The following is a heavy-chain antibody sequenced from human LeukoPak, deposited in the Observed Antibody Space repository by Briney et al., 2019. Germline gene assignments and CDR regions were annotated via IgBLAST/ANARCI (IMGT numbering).Heavy chain of an antibody. J-gene: IGHJ6*03. V-gene: IGHV4-59*01. CDR2: IYYSGST. D-gene: IGHD5-18*01. CDR3: ARGGHTAMALRYYYYYMDV. Sequence: PSETLSLTCTVSGGSISSYYWSWIRQPPGKGLEWIRYIYYSGSTNYNPSLKSRVTISVDTSKNQFSLKLSSVTAADTAVYYCARGGHTAMALRYYYYYMDVWGKGTTVTVSS. CDR1: GGSISSYY.